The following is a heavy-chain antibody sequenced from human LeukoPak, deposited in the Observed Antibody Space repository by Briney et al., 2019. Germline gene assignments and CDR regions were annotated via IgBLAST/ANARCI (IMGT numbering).Heavy chain of an antibody. D-gene: IGHD1-26*01. CDR3: ARAILGITDWYFDL. J-gene: IGHJ2*01. CDR1: GFTFSSYW. Sequence: GGSLRLSCAASGFTFSSYWMSWVRQAPGKGLEWVSSISSSSSYICYADSMKGRFTISRDNAKNSLYLQMNSLRAGDTAVYYCARAILGITDWYFDLWGRGTLVTVSS. V-gene: IGHV3-21*01. CDR2: ISSSSSYI.